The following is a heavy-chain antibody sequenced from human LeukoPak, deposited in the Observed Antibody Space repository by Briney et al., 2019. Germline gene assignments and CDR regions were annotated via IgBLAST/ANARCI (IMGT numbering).Heavy chain of an antibody. CDR3: ASLEVRAHYYYYYYMDV. V-gene: IGHV4-34*01. Sequence: PSETLSLTCAVYGGSFSGYYWSWIRQPPGKGLEWIGEINHSGSTNYNPSLKSRVTISVDTSKNQFSLKLGSVTAADTAVYYCASLEVRAHYYYYYYMDVWGKGTTVTVSS. CDR1: GGSFSGYY. D-gene: IGHD3-10*01. CDR2: INHSGST. J-gene: IGHJ6*03.